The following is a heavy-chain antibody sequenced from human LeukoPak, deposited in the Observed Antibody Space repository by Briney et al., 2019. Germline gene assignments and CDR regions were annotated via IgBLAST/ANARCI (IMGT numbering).Heavy chain of an antibody. CDR1: GYTFTGYY. J-gene: IGHJ4*02. CDR3: ARDPVVRGVIISNFFDY. Sequence: ASVKVSCKASGYTFTGYYMHWVRQAPGQGLEWMGWINPNSGGTNYAQKFQGRVTMTRDTSISTAYMELSSLRSEDTAVYYCARDPVVRGVIISNFFDYWGQGTLVTVSS. V-gene: IGHV1-2*02. D-gene: IGHD3-10*01. CDR2: INPNSGGT.